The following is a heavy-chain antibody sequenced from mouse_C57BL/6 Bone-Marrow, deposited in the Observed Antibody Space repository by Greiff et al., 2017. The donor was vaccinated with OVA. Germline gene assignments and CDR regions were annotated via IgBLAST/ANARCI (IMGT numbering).Heavy chain of an antibody. V-gene: IGHV1-74*04. J-gene: IGHJ3*01. D-gene: IGHD3-2*02. CDR3: AMALDSSGYWFAY. CDR1: GYTFTSYW. Sequence: LMEPGASVKVSCKASGYTFTSYWMHWVKQRPGQGLEWIGRIHPSDSDTNYNQKFKGKATLTVDKSSSTAYMQLSSLTSEDSAVYYCAMALDSSGYWFAYWGQGTLVTVSA. CDR2: IHPSDSDT.